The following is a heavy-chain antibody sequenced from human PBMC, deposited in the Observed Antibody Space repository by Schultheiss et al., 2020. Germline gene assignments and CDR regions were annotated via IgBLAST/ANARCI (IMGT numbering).Heavy chain of an antibody. Sequence: GGSLRLSCSASGFTFSSYAMHWVRQAPGKGLEWVSAISGSGGSTYYADSVKGRFTISRDNSKNTLYLQMNSLRAEDTAIYYCARASRGDLLDYWGQGTLVTVSS. CDR1: GFTFSSYA. J-gene: IGHJ4*02. V-gene: IGHV3-23*01. CDR3: ARASRGDLLDY. CDR2: ISGSGGST. D-gene: IGHD7-27*01.